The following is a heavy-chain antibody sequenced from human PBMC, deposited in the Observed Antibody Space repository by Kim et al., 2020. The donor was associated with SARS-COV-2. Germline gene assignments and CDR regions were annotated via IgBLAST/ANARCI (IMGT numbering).Heavy chain of an antibody. CDR3: ARAAYSSSSGGLSFDS. J-gene: IGHJ4*02. Sequence: GKGRFTILRDNSKSTLYLEMNSLRAEDTAVYYCARAAYSSSSGGLSFDSWGQGTLVTVSS. V-gene: IGHV3-53*01. D-gene: IGHD6-6*01.